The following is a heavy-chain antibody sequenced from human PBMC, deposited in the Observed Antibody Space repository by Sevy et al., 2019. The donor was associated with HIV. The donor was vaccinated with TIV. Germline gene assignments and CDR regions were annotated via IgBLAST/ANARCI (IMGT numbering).Heavy chain of an antibody. J-gene: IGHJ6*02. CDR3: ARAQEELRSAYYYFGMDV. CDR1: GFTFSTYG. V-gene: IGHV3-33*01. Sequence: GGSLRLSCAASGFTFSTYGMHWVRQAPDKGLEWVAIVWYDGSNKYYADSVKGRFTISRDNSKNTLYLQMNSLRAEDTAVYYCARAQEELRSAYYYFGMDVWGQGTTVTVSS. D-gene: IGHD1-7*01. CDR2: VWYDGSNK.